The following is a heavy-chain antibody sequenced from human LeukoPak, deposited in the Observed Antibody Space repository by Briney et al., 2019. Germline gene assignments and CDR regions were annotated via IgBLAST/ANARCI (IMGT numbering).Heavy chain of an antibody. CDR3: AKDVVGATPIYYFDY. D-gene: IGHD1-26*01. CDR1: GFTFSSYA. J-gene: IGHJ4*02. Sequence: GGSLRLSCAASGFTFSSYAMSWVRQAPGKGLEWVSGISGSGGSTFYADSVKGRFTISRDNSKNTLYVQMNSLRAEDTAVYYCAKDVVGATPIYYFDYWGREPWSPSPQ. CDR2: ISGSGGST. V-gene: IGHV3-23*01.